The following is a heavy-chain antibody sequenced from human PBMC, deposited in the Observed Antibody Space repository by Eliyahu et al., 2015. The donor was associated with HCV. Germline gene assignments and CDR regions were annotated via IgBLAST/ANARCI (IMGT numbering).Heavy chain of an antibody. CDR1: GFSLSTSXVG. D-gene: IGHD6-13*01. Sequence: QITLKESGPTLVKPTQTLTLTCTFSGFSLSTSXVGVGXIRQPPGKALEWLALIYWDDDKRYSPSLKSRLTITKDTSKNQVVLTMTNMDPVDTATYYCAHIRIAAAGTRETYYYYYGMDVWGQGTTVTVSS. J-gene: IGHJ6*02. V-gene: IGHV2-5*02. CDR2: IYWDDDK. CDR3: AHIRIAAAGTRETYYYYYGMDV.